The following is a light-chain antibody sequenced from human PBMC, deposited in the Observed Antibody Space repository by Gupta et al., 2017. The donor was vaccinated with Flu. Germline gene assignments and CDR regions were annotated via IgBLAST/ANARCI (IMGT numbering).Light chain of an antibody. CDR3: ATGDSSRDGKV. J-gene: IGLJ3*02. Sequence: TTAFAASGTIIVSNKVNWDRQHPGTAPHLVICDDNKRPAGVPARFCGSKSGTAAALAISGIQAEDEADYCCATGDSSRDGKVFGGGTKLTVL. CDR2: DDN. CDR1: GTIIVSNK. V-gene: IGLV1-44*01.